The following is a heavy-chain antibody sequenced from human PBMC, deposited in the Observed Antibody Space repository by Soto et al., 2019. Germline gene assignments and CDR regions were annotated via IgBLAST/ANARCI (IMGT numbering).Heavy chain of an antibody. V-gene: IGHV3-30*18. J-gene: IGHJ6*02. D-gene: IGHD3-10*01. CDR3: AKENGRYYYGSGSYYNVVPYYYYYGMDV. Sequence: QVQLVESGGGVVQPGRSLRLSCAASGFTFSSYGMHWVRQAPGKGLEWVAVISYDGSNKYYADSVKGRFTISRDNSKKTLYLQMNSLRAEDTAAYYCAKENGRYYYGSGSYYNVVPYYYYYGMDVWGQGTTVTVSS. CDR2: ISYDGSNK. CDR1: GFTFSSYG.